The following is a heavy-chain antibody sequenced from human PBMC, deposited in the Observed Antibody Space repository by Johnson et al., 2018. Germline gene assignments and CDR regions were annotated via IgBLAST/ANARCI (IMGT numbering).Heavy chain of an antibody. CDR3: AKGRGDGYTHPPFDN. J-gene: IGHJ4*02. CDR2: ISSDGSTN. V-gene: IGHV3-30*18. D-gene: IGHD5-24*01. Sequence: QVQLVESGGGVVQPGKSLRLSCAGTGFSFSSYAMHWVRQAPGKGLGWVAGISSDGSTNYYADSVKGRFTISRDNSKKTLDLQTNPLTTEDTAAYYVAKGRGDGYTHPPFDNWGQGTLVIGSS. CDR1: GFSFSSYA.